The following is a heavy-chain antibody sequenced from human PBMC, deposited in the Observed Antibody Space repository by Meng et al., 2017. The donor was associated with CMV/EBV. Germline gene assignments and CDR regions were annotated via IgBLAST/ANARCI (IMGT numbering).Heavy chain of an antibody. J-gene: IGHJ1*01. CDR3: AKDRSVNCGGDCPNSD. V-gene: IGHV3-33*06. CDR1: GFTFSSYG. Sequence: GGSLRLSCAAFGFTFSSYGMHWVRQDPGKGLEWVAVIWYDGSNKYYADSVKGRFTISRDNSKNTLYLQMNSLRAEDTAVYYCAKDRSVNCGGDCPNSDWGQGTLFPLSS. D-gene: IGHD2-21*01. CDR2: IWYDGSNK.